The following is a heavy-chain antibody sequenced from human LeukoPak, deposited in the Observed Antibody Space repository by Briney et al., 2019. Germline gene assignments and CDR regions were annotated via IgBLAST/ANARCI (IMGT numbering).Heavy chain of an antibody. Sequence: GRSLRLSCAASGFTFSSYAMHWVRQAPGKGLEWVAVISYDGSNKYYADSVKGRFTISRDNSKNTLYLQMNSLRAEDTAVYYCARDIYCSSTSCYTSKGTPFDYWGQGTLVTVSS. CDR3: ARDIYCSSTSCYTSKGTPFDY. D-gene: IGHD2-2*02. V-gene: IGHV3-30-3*01. CDR2: ISYDGSNK. CDR1: GFTFSSYA. J-gene: IGHJ4*02.